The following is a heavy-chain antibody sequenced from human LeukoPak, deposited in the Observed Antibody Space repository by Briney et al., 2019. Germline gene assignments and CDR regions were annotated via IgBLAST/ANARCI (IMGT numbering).Heavy chain of an antibody. Sequence: TGGSLRLSCTASGFTFSAYAMMWVRQAPGKGPEWVSAIRGGGGSAFYADSVKGRFTISRDNSKYTLFLQMNSLRAEDTAVYYCARDPNGDYIGAFDMWGPGTMVTFSS. J-gene: IGHJ3*02. V-gene: IGHV3-23*01. CDR1: GFTFSAYA. D-gene: IGHD4-17*01. CDR3: ARDPNGDYIGAFDM. CDR2: IRGGGGSA.